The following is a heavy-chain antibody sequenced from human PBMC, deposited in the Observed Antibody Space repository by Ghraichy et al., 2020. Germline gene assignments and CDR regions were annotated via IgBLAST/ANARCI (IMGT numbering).Heavy chain of an antibody. Sequence: GGSLRLSCAASGFTFSSYSMNWVRQAPGKGLEWVSSISSSSSYIYCADSVKGRFTISRDNAKNSLYLQMNSLRAEDTAVYYCARSYCSGGSCYGYYYGMDVWGQGTTVTVSS. V-gene: IGHV3-21*01. CDR2: ISSSSSYI. D-gene: IGHD2-15*01. CDR1: GFTFSSYS. CDR3: ARSYCSGGSCYGYYYGMDV. J-gene: IGHJ6*02.